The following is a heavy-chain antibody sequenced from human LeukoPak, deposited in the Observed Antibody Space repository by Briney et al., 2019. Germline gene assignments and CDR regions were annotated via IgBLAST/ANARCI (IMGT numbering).Heavy chain of an antibody. CDR2: IRGDGSRT. CDR1: RFTFSSYE. D-gene: IGHD3-10*01. V-gene: IGHV3-7*01. CDR3: AQYGNYFHNYYYDVFGL. Sequence: GGSLRLSCAASRFTFSSYEMNWVRQAPGKGREWVANIRGDGSRTYYVDSAKGRFTISRDNAKNSLYLQLNSLRAVDTAVYYCAQYGNYFHNYYYDVFGLWREGTRVTVSP. J-gene: IGHJ3*01.